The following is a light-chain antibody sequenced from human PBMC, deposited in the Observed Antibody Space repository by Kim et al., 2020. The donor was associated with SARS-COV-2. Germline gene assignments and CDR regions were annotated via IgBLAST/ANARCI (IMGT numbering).Light chain of an antibody. V-gene: IGKV3-15*01. CDR3: QQYSSWPLT. CDR2: SAA. J-gene: IGKJ4*01. CDR1: QSIRSN. Sequence: VFPGERATLSCRASQSIRSNLAWYQQKPGQAPRLLIYSAATRATGIPARFSGSGSGTEFTLTISGRQSEHFAVYYCQQYSSWPLTFGGETKVDIK.